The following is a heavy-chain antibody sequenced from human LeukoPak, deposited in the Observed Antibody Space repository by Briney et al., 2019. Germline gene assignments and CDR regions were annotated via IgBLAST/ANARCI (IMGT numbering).Heavy chain of an antibody. CDR1: GFTFSSYS. J-gene: IGHJ6*02. Sequence: GGSLRLSCAASGFTFSSYSMNWVRQAPGKGLEWVSSISSSSSYIYYADSVKGRFTISRDNAKNSLYLQMNSLRAEDTAVYYCARENDILTGYRTNYYYYYGMDVWGQGTTVTVSS. CDR3: ARENDILTGYRTNYYYYYGMDV. D-gene: IGHD3-9*01. CDR2: ISSSSSYI. V-gene: IGHV3-21*01.